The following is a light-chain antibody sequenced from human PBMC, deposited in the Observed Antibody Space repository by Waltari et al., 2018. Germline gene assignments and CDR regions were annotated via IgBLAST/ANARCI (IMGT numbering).Light chain of an antibody. CDR2: AAS. CDR3: QQYGDWPPVT. Sequence: TMMTQSQATLAVSPGEGVNLHCRASQSVSSNLAWYQHKPGQAPRLLIYAASTRATGIPARFSGSGSGTEFSLTISSLQSEDFAVYYCQQYGDWPPVTFGGGTKVEIK. V-gene: IGKV3-15*01. J-gene: IGKJ4*01. CDR1: QSVSSN.